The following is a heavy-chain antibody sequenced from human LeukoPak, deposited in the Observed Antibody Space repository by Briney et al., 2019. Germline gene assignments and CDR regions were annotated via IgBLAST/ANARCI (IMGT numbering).Heavy chain of an antibody. D-gene: IGHD3-22*01. CDR1: GFTFSSYS. Sequence: GGSLRLSCAASGFTFSSYSMNWVRQAPGKGLEWVSSISSSSSYIYYADSVKGRFTISRDNAKNSLYLRMNSLRAEDTAVYYCARGLVVAPYYFDYWGQGTLVTVSS. CDR3: ARGLVVAPYYFDY. CDR2: ISSSSSYI. V-gene: IGHV3-21*01. J-gene: IGHJ4*02.